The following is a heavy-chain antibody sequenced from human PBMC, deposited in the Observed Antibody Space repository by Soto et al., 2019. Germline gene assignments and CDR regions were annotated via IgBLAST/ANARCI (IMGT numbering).Heavy chain of an antibody. CDR1: GGSFSGYY. J-gene: IGHJ4*02. D-gene: IGHD6-6*01. CDR3: ARIAARPPSVDY. V-gene: IGHV4-34*01. CDR2: INHSGST. Sequence: SETLSLTCAVYGGSFSGYYWSWIRQPPGKGLEWIGEINHSGSTNYNPSLKSRVTISVDTSKNQFSLKLSSVTAADTAVYYCARIAARPPSVDYWGQGTLVTVSS.